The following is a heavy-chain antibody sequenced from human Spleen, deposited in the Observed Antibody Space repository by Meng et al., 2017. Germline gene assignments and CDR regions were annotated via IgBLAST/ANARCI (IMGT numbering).Heavy chain of an antibody. CDR2: INHSGST. Sequence: QVPLPQRGSGPLKLSETLSLTCAVFGGSFSGYYWSWIRQPPGKGLEWIGEINHSGSTNYNPSLKSRVTISVDTSKNQFSLNLNSVTAADTAVYYCARGYSNYGWFDPWGQGTLVTVSS. CDR3: ARGYSNYGWFDP. V-gene: IGHV4-34*01. CDR1: GGSFSGYY. D-gene: IGHD4-11*01. J-gene: IGHJ5*02.